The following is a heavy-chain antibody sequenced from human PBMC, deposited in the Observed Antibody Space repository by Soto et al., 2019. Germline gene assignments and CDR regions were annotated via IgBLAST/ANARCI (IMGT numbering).Heavy chain of an antibody. CDR1: GYTFTSYG. Sequence: ASVKVSCKASGYTFTSYGISWVRQAPGQGLEWMGWISAYNGNTNYAQSFQGRVTMTTDTSTSTAYMELRSLRSDDTAVYYCATIRPLWFGELPLDYWGQGTLVTVSS. D-gene: IGHD3-10*01. CDR2: ISAYNGNT. V-gene: IGHV1-18*01. CDR3: ATIRPLWFGELPLDY. J-gene: IGHJ4*02.